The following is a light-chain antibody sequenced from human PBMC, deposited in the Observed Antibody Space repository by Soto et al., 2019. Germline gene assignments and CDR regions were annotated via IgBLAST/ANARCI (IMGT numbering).Light chain of an antibody. CDR2: DAS. J-gene: IGKJ3*01. Sequence: DIQMTQSPSSLSASVGDRVIITCQASQDIRNCLNWYQQKPGKAPKLLIYDASYLQTGVPSRFSGSGSATDFSFTISSLQPEDFETYYCQQCDNLPLTLGPGTKVDI. CDR1: QDIRNC. CDR3: QQCDNLPLT. V-gene: IGKV1-33*01.